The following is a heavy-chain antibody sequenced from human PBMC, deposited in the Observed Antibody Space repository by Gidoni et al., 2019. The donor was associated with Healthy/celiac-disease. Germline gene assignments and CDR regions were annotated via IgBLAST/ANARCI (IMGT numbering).Heavy chain of an antibody. CDR1: GYTFTSYY. D-gene: IGHD3-22*01. CDR3: ARFLSSGYYYDY. J-gene: IGHJ4*02. Sequence: QVQLVQSGAEVKKPGDSVKVSCKAAGYTFTSYYMHWVRQAPGQGLEWMGIINPSGGSTSYAQKFQGRVTMTRDTSTSTVYMELSSLRSEDTAVYYCARFLSSGYYYDYWGQGTLVTVSS. CDR2: INPSGGST. V-gene: IGHV1-46*01.